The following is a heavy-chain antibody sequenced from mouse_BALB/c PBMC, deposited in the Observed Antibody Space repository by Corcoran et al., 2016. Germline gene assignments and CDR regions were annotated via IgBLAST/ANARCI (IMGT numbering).Heavy chain of an antibody. CDR2: IDPANGNT. V-gene: IGHV14-3*02. CDR3: ARANYRYDGDWNFDV. J-gene: IGHJ1*01. Sequence: EVQLQQSGAELVKPGASVKLSCTASGFNVKDTYRHWLKQRPEQGLGWIGRIDPANGNTKYDPKFQGKATITADTSSNTAYLQLSSLTSEDTAVYYCARANYRYDGDWNFDVWGAGTTVTVSS. CDR1: GFNVKDTY. D-gene: IGHD2-14*01.